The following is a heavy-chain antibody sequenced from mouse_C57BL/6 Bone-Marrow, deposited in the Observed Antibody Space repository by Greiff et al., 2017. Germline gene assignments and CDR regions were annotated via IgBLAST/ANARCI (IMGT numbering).Heavy chain of an antibody. CDR1: GYTFTDYE. J-gene: IGHJ2*01. V-gene: IGHV1-15*01. CDR2: IDPETGGT. CDR3: TPITTAVDY. Sequence: VQLQQSGAELVRPGASVTLSCKASGYTFTDYEMHWVKQTPVHGLEWIGAIDPETGGTAYNQKFKGKAILTADKSSSTAYMELRSLTSEDSAVYYCTPITTAVDYWGQGTTLTVSS. D-gene: IGHD1-1*01.